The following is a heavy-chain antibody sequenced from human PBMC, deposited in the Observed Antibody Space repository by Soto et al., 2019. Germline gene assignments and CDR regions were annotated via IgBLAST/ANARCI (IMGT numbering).Heavy chain of an antibody. J-gene: IGHJ6*02. D-gene: IGHD2-15*01. CDR3: ARDAGVVAATSTLGMDV. Sequence: GGSLRLSCAASGFTFSSYSMNWVRQAPGKGLEWVSYISSSSSTIYYADSVKGRFTISRDNAKNSLYLQMNSLRDEDTAVYYCARDAGVVAATSTLGMDVWGQGTTVTVSS. CDR1: GFTFSSYS. CDR2: ISSSSSTI. V-gene: IGHV3-48*02.